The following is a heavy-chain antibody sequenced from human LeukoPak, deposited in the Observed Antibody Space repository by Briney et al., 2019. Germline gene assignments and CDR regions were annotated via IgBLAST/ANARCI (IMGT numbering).Heavy chain of an antibody. CDR1: GGSISNNSYY. D-gene: IGHD3-22*01. V-gene: IGHV4-39*07. CDR3: ARGPDSSGYYCDY. Sequence: PSETLSLTCTVSGGSISNNSYYWGWIRQPPGKGLEWIGSIYYSGSTFYNPSLKSRVTISVDRSKNQFSLKLSSVTAADTAVYYCARGPDSSGYYCDYWGQGTLVTVSS. CDR2: IYYSGST. J-gene: IGHJ4*02.